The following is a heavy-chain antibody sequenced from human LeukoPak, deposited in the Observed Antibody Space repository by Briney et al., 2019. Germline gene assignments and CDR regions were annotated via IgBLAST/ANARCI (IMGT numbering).Heavy chain of an antibody. J-gene: IGHJ3*02. CDR3: ARSNPFVVVVPAAAGLYAFDI. CDR1: GGTFSSYT. Sequence: GSSVKVSCKASGGTFSSYTISGGRQAPGQRLEWMGRIIPILGIKNYAQKFQGRVTITAYKSTSTAYMELSSLRSEDTAVYYCARSNPFVVVVPAAAGLYAFDIWGQGTMVTVSS. CDR2: IIPILGIK. V-gene: IGHV1-69*02. D-gene: IGHD2-2*01.